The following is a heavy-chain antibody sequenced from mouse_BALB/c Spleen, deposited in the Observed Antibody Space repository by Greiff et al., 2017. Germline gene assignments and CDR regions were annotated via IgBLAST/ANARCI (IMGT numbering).Heavy chain of an antibody. V-gene: IGHV2-9*02. D-gene: IGHD4-1*01. Sequence: VKVVESGPGLVAPSQSLSITCTVSGFSLTSYGVHWVRQPPGKGLEWLGVIWAGGSTNYNSALMSRLSISKDNSKSQVFLKMNSLQTDDTAMYYCARGNWAWFAYWGQGTLVTVSA. CDR3: ARGNWAWFAY. CDR2: IWAGGST. J-gene: IGHJ3*01. CDR1: GFSLTSYG.